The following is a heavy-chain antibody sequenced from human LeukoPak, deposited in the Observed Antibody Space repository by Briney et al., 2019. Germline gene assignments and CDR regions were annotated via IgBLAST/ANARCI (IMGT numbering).Heavy chain of an antibody. CDR2: IYYSGST. CDR3: ARDHVIGAAAAPHESQYYYYYGMDV. J-gene: IGHJ6*02. Sequence: SETLSLTCTVSGGSISSYYWSWIRQPPGKGLEWIGYIYYSGSTNYNPSLKSRVTISVDASKNQFSLKLSSVTAADTAVYYCARDHVIGAAAAPHESQYYYYYGMDVWGQGTTVTVSS. D-gene: IGHD6-13*01. CDR1: GGSISSYY. V-gene: IGHV4-59*01.